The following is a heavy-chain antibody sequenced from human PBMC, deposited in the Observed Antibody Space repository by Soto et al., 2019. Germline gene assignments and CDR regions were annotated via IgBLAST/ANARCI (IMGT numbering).Heavy chain of an antibody. Sequence: PGGSLRLSCAASGFTFSSYAMSWVRQAPGKGLEWVSAISGSGGSTYYADSVKGRFTISRDNSKNTLYLQMNSLRAEDTAVYYCACCYGLGGARTDYYYYYGMDVWGQGTTVTVSS. CDR2: ISGSGGST. D-gene: IGHD3-16*01. CDR3: ACCYGLGGARTDYYYYYGMDV. CDR1: GFTFSSYA. J-gene: IGHJ6*02. V-gene: IGHV3-23*01.